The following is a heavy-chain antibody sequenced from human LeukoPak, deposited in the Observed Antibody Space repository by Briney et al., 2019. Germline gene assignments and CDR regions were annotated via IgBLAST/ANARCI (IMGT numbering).Heavy chain of an antibody. D-gene: IGHD6-13*01. V-gene: IGHV4-34*01. CDR2: INHSGST. Sequence: PSETESLTCAVYGGSFSGYYWSWFRQPPGKGLEWIGEINHSGSTNYNPSLKSRVTISVDTSKNQFSLKLSSVTAADTAVYYCARQRSSSWYLGYFDYWGQGTLVTVSS. CDR3: ARQRSSSWYLGYFDY. J-gene: IGHJ4*02. CDR1: GGSFSGYY.